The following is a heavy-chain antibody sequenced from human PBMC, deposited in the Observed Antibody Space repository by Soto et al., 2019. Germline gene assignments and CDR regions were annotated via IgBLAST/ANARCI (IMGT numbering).Heavy chain of an antibody. V-gene: IGHV1-8*01. D-gene: IGHD3-3*01. J-gene: IGHJ6*03. CDR3: ARALVYYDFWSGPNTNYYYYMDV. CDR1: GYTFTSYD. Sequence: ASVKVSCKASGYTFTSYDINWVRQATGQGLEWMGWMNPNSGNTGYAQKFQGRVTMTRNTSISTAYMELSSLRSEDTAVYYCARALVYYDFWSGPNTNYYYYMDVWGKGTTVTVSS. CDR2: MNPNSGNT.